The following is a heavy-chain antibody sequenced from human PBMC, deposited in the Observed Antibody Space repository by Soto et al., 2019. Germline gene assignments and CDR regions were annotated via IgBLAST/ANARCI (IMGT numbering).Heavy chain of an antibody. CDR3: AKDYYDILTGYYRNGMDV. J-gene: IGHJ6*02. CDR1: GFTFSSYG. V-gene: IGHV3-30*18. Sequence: GGSLRLSCAASGFTFSSYGMPWVRQAPGKGLEWVAVISYDGSNKYYADSVKGRFTISRDNSKNTLYLQMNSLRAEDTAVYYCAKDYYDILTGYYRNGMDVWGQGTTVTVSS. D-gene: IGHD3-9*01. CDR2: ISYDGSNK.